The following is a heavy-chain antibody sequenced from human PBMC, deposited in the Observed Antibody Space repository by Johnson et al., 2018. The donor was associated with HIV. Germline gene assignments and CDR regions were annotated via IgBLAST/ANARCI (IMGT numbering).Heavy chain of an antibody. CDR3: ALSTSWSIAFDI. V-gene: IGHV3-11*01. Sequence: QVQLVESGGGLVKPGGSLRLSCAASGFSFSDYYMSWIRQAPGKGLGSVSYISSSGSTIYYTDAVTGRFTISRDNSDNTLFLQMNSLRADDTAMYYCALSTSWSIAFDIWGQGTMVTVSS. J-gene: IGHJ3*02. CDR2: ISSSGSTI. D-gene: IGHD6-13*01. CDR1: GFSFSDYY.